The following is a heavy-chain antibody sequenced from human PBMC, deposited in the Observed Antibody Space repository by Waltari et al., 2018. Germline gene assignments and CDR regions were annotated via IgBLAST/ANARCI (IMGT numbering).Heavy chain of an antibody. CDR3: AGGEGGANEY. CDR1: GFPSRNYG. V-gene: IGHV3-48*03. J-gene: IGHJ4*02. D-gene: IGHD1-26*01. CDR2: ISSGASII. Sequence: EVPVVQSGGGWVQPGGSLRVFCAAYGFPSRNYGMNWFRQAPGKGLEWVAYISSGASIIYYADSVKGRFTNARDNAKNSVYLQMSSLRAEDTAIYYCAGGEGGANEYWGQGTLVTVSA.